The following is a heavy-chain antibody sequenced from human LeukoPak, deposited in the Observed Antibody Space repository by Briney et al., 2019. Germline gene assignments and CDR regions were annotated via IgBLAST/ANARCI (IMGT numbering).Heavy chain of an antibody. J-gene: IGHJ4*02. V-gene: IGHV3-7*01. CDR1: GFTFSSYW. CDR3: ASHKDTAMVRMNY. Sequence: GGSLRLSCAASGFTFSSYWMSWVRQAPGKGLEWVANIKQDGSEKYYVDSVKGRFTISRDNAKNSLYLQMNSLRAEDTAVYYCASHKDTAMVRMNYWGQGTLVTVSS. D-gene: IGHD5-18*01. CDR2: IKQDGSEK.